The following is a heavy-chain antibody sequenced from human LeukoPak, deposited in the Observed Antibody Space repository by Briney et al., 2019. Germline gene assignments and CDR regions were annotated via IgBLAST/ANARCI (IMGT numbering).Heavy chain of an antibody. D-gene: IGHD2-2*01. J-gene: IGHJ4*02. CDR1: GYTFTGYY. Sequence: ASVKVSCKASGYTFTGYYMHWVRQAPGQGLEWMGWINPNSGGTNYAQKFQGRVTMTRDTSISTAYMELSRLRSDDTAVYYCARDWKDIVVVPAAMVLDYWGQGTLVTVSS. CDR2: INPNSGGT. V-gene: IGHV1-2*02. CDR3: ARDWKDIVVVPAAMVLDY.